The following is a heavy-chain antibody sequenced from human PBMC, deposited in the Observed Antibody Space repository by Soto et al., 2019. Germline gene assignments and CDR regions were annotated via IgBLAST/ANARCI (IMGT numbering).Heavy chain of an antibody. Sequence: EVQLLESGGGLVQPGGSLRLSCAASGFTFSSYVMSWVRQAPGKGLEWVSGISGSGGSTYYADSVKGRFTISRDNSKNTLYLQMNRLRAEDTAVYYCAKEHTSAFAVHYMDVWGKGTTVTVSS. V-gene: IGHV3-23*01. CDR1: GFTFSSYV. CDR3: AKEHTSAFAVHYMDV. J-gene: IGHJ6*03. D-gene: IGHD3-10*02. CDR2: ISGSGGST.